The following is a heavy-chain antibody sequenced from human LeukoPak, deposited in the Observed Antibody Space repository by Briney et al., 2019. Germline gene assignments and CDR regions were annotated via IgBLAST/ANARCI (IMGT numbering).Heavy chain of an antibody. Sequence: SETLSLTCTVSGGSISSGGYYWSWIRQHPGKGLEWIGYIYYSGSTYYNPSLKSRVTISVDTSKNQFSLKLSSVTAADTAVYYCAREWLGYYYMDVWGKGTTVTVSS. CDR1: GGSISSGGYY. J-gene: IGHJ6*03. CDR2: IYYSGST. V-gene: IGHV4-31*03. D-gene: IGHD3-22*01. CDR3: AREWLGYYYMDV.